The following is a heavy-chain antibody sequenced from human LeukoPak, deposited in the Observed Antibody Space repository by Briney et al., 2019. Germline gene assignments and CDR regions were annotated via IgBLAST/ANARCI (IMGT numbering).Heavy chain of an antibody. D-gene: IGHD3-22*01. Sequence: SETLSLTCTVSGGSISSGSYYWSWIRQPAGKGLEWIGFIFYSGTTNYNPSLKSRVTISVDTSKNQFSLKLSSVTAADTAVYYCAGGGWNKFDYWGQGTLVTVSS. CDR1: GGSISSGSYY. V-gene: IGHV4-61*10. CDR2: IFYSGTT. CDR3: AGGGWNKFDY. J-gene: IGHJ4*02.